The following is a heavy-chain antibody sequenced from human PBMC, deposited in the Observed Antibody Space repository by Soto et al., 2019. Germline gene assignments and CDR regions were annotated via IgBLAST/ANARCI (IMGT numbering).Heavy chain of an antibody. D-gene: IGHD2-8*01. J-gene: IGHJ6*02. CDR1: GGSFSGYY. Sequence: PSETLSLTCAVYGGSFSGYYWSWIRQPPGKGLEWIGEINHSGSTNYNPSLKSRVTLSVDTSKNQFSLKLSSVTAADTAVYYCARDAHCTNGVCYRVYYYYGMDVWGQGTTVTVSS. CDR3: ARDAHCTNGVCYRVYYYYGMDV. CDR2: INHSGST. V-gene: IGHV4-34*01.